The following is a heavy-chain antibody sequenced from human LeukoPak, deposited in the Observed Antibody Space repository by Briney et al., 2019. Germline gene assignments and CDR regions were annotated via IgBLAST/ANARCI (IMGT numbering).Heavy chain of an antibody. D-gene: IGHD6-19*01. J-gene: IGHJ4*02. CDR2: IYSGGST. CDR1: GFTVSSNY. V-gene: IGHV3-53*01. Sequence: GSLRLSCAASGFTVSSNYMSWVRQAPGKGLEWVSVIYSGGSTYYADSVKGRFTISRDNSKNTLYLQMNSLRAEDTAVYYCAKDTSSIAVAGDYWGQGTLVTVSS. CDR3: AKDTSSIAVAGDY.